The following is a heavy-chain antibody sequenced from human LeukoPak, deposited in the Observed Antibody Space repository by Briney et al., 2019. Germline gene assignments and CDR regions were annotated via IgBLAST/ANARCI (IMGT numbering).Heavy chain of an antibody. Sequence: GGSLRLSCAASGFTFSSYGMSWVRQAPGKGLEWVSAISGSGGSTYYGDSLKGRFTISRDNAENSLYLQMNSLRVEDTAVYFCARQDNYYYMDVWGKGTTVTVSS. CDR2: ISGSGGST. CDR1: GFTFSSYG. CDR3: ARQDNYYYMDV. V-gene: IGHV3-23*01. J-gene: IGHJ6*03.